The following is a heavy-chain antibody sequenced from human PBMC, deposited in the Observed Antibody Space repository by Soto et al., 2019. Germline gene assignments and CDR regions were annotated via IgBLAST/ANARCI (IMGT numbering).Heavy chain of an antibody. D-gene: IGHD6-6*01. CDR2: INAHSGGT. V-gene: IGHV1-2*02. Sequence: ASVKVSCKASGFSFTGYYIHWLRQAPGQGLEWMGWINAHSGGTEYAQKFQGRVTLTRDTSTATAYLTLTSLTSDDTALYYCAKDSTRQLAYWLDHWGQGTQVTVSS. CDR1: GFSFTGYY. CDR3: AKDSTRQLAYWLDH. J-gene: IGHJ5*02.